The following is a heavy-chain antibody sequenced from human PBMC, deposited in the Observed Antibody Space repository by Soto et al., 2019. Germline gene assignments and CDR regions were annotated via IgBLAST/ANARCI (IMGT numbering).Heavy chain of an antibody. Sequence: SVKVSCKVSGSRFSNYVISWVRQAPGHGLEWLGRIIPIFNSTKYAQNFQGRVTITADKSTSTASLELSSLRSDDTAVYYCAREGRGKKAGYNGLVSLGYWGQGTLVTVS. J-gene: IGHJ4*02. CDR1: GSRFSNYV. D-gene: IGHD2-2*02. CDR2: IIPIFNST. CDR3: AREGRGKKAGYNGLVSLGY. V-gene: IGHV1-69*06.